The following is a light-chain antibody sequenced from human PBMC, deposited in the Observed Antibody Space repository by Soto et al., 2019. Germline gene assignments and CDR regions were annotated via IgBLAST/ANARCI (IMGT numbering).Light chain of an antibody. J-gene: IGLJ2*01. V-gene: IGLV2-11*01. Sequence: QSVLTQPRSVSGSPGQSVTISCTGTSSDVGGYNYVSWYQQHPGKAPKLMIYDVSKRPSGVPDRFSGSKSGNTASLTISGLQAEDEADYYCCSYAGSYTHVVXGGGTKLTVL. CDR2: DVS. CDR1: SSDVGGYNY. CDR3: CSYAGSYTHVV.